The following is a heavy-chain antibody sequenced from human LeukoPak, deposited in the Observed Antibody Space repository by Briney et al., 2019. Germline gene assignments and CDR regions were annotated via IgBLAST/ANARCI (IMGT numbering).Heavy chain of an antibody. V-gene: IGHV1-69*06. CDR1: GGTFSSYA. J-gene: IGHJ5*02. CDR2: IIPIFGTA. Sequence: SVKVSCKASGGTFSSYAISWVRQAPGQGLEWMGGIIPIFGTANYAQKFQGRVTITADKSTSTAYMELSSLRSEDTAVYYCARDLPRNRYCSGGSCRNWFDPWGQGTLVTVSS. D-gene: IGHD2-15*01. CDR3: ARDLPRNRYCSGGSCRNWFDP.